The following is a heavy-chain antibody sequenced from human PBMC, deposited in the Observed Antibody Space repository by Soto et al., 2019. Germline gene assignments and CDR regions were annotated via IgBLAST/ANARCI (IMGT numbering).Heavy chain of an antibody. Sequence: GGSLRLSCAASGFTVSSNYMSWVRQDPGKGLEWVSVIYSGGSTYYADSVKGRFTISRDNSKNTLYLQMNSLRAEDTAVYYCARDQAVGATLGYWGQGTLVTVSS. V-gene: IGHV3-66*01. J-gene: IGHJ4*02. D-gene: IGHD3-3*01. CDR2: IYSGGST. CDR3: ARDQAVGATLGY. CDR1: GFTVSSNY.